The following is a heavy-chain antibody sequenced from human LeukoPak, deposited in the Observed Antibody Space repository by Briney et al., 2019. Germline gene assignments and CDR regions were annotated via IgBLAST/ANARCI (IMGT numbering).Heavy chain of an antibody. J-gene: IGHJ4*02. Sequence: PGGSLRLSCAASGFIFSSHAMHWVRQAPGKGLEWVAVISYAGDDGSNIYYADSVKGRFTISRDNSRNTVFLQMNSLRAEDTAIYYCATDISTHYFGSWGQGTLVTVSS. CDR2: ISYAGDDGSNI. CDR3: ATDISTHYFGS. CDR1: GFIFSSHA. D-gene: IGHD3-9*01. V-gene: IGHV3-30*03.